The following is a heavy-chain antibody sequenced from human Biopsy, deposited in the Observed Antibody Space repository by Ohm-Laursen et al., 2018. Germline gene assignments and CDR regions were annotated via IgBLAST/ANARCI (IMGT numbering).Heavy chain of an antibody. J-gene: IGHJ4*02. CDR3: ARGPSGVATIG. CDR2: IRDSGDSA. V-gene: IGHV3-23*01. D-gene: IGHD5-24*01. CDR1: GFTFSSHA. Sequence: SLRLSCAASGFTFSSHAMAWVRQAPGKGLEWVSGIRDSGDSAYYADSVKGRFTISRDNSRNTLYLQMNSLRVEGTAVYYCARGPSGVATIGRGQGTLVTVSS.